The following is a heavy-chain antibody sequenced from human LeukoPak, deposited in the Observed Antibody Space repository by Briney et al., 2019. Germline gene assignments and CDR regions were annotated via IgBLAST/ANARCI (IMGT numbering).Heavy chain of an antibody. Sequence: GGSLRLSCAASGFTFSSYAMHWVRQAPGKGLEWVAVISYDGSNKYYAHSVKGRFTISRDNSKNTLYLQMNSLRAEDTAVYYCARDDIAAAGTGFDYWGQGTLVTVSS. V-gene: IGHV3-30*01. CDR3: ARDDIAAAGTGFDY. D-gene: IGHD6-13*01. J-gene: IGHJ4*02. CDR1: GFTFSSYA. CDR2: ISYDGSNK.